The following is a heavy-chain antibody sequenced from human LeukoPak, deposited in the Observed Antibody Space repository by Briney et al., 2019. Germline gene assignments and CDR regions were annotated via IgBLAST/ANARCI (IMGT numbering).Heavy chain of an antibody. J-gene: IGHJ6*02. D-gene: IGHD4-17*01. V-gene: IGHV4-59*08. CDR1: GGSISSYY. CDR2: IYYSGST. CDR3: ARMGSYGDYGGGINYYYYYGMDA. Sequence: SETLSLTCTVSGGSISSYYWSWIRQPPGKGLEWIGYIYYSGSTNYNPSLKSRVTISVDTSKNQFSLKLSSVTAADTAVYYCARMGSYGDYGGGINYYYYYGMDAWGQGTTVTVSS.